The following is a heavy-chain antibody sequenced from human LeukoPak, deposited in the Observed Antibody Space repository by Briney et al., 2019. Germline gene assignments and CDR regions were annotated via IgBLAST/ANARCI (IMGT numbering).Heavy chain of an antibody. Sequence: GGSLRLSCAASGFTFSSYDMHWVRQATGKGLEWVSAIGTAGDTYYPGSVKGRFTISRENAKNSLYLQMNSLRAGDTAAYYCARETGVRGHFDYWGQGTLVTVSS. CDR1: GFTFSSYD. CDR2: IGTAGDT. J-gene: IGHJ4*02. D-gene: IGHD3-10*01. V-gene: IGHV3-13*01. CDR3: ARETGVRGHFDY.